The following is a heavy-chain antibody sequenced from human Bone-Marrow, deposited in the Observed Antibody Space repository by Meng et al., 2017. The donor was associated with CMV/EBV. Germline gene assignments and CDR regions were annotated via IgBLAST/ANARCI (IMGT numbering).Heavy chain of an antibody. Sequence: SETLSLTCTVSGGFMRWNYLHWIRQPPGKGLEWIGYIYFTGTTNYNPSLKSRVTMSVDTSKTQSSLRLSSVIAADTAVYYCARGFSDGSAYFRHYFDNWGQGTMVTVSS. CDR3: ARGFSDGSAYFRHYFDN. D-gene: IGHD3-22*01. CDR2: IYFTGTT. CDR1: GGFMRWNY. J-gene: IGHJ4*02. V-gene: IGHV4-59*01.